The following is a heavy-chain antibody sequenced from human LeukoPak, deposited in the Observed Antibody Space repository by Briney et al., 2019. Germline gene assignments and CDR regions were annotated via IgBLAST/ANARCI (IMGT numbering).Heavy chain of an antibody. Sequence: PGGSLRLSCAASGFTFSSYSMNWVRQAPGKGLEWISYISGSSSTLYYADSVKGRFTISRDNAKNSLYLQMNSLRAEDTAVYYCARVGGIAARFDPWGQGTLVTVSS. CDR3: ARVGGIAARFDP. CDR2: ISGSSSTL. D-gene: IGHD6-6*01. V-gene: IGHV3-48*04. J-gene: IGHJ5*02. CDR1: GFTFSSYS.